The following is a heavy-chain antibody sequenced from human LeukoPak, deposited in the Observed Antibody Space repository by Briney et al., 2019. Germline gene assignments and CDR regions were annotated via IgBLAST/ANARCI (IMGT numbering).Heavy chain of an antibody. V-gene: IGHV4-61*03. D-gene: IGHD3-10*01. CDR2: IYYTGKT. CDR3: ARSQNYYGSGDY. CDR1: GDSVSNGNYY. J-gene: IGHJ4*02. Sequence: SETLSLTCTVSGDSVSNGNYYWSWLRQPPGKALEWTGYIYYTGKTYYNPSLEGRVTILVDTSRNHFSVKLSSVTAADTAVYYCARSQNYYGSGDYWSQGTLVTVSS.